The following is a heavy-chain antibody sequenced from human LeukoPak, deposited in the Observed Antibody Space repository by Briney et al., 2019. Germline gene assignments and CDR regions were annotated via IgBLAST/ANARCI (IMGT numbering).Heavy chain of an antibody. D-gene: IGHD3-10*01. CDR3: ARGGFGELLYLVVGAFDI. CDR2: IYYSGST. CDR1: GGSISSYY. Sequence: PSETLSLTCTVSGGSISSYYWSWIRQPPGKGLEWIGYIYYSGSTNYNPSLKSRVTISVDTSKNQFSLKLSSVTAADTAVYYCARGGFGELLYLVVGAFDIWGQGTMVTVSS. J-gene: IGHJ3*02. V-gene: IGHV4-59*01.